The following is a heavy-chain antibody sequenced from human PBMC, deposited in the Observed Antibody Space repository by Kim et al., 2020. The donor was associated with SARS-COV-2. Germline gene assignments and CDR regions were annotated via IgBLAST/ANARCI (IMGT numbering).Heavy chain of an antibody. J-gene: IGHJ5*02. CDR2: IYSGGST. V-gene: IGHV3-53*01. Sequence: GGSLRLSCAVSGFSVSTNYMAWVRQAPGKGLEWVSIIYSGGSTYYADSVKGRFTISRDNSKNTLSLQMDSLRAEDTAVYYCARLYSTSSGWFDPWGQGTLVTVSS. D-gene: IGHD6-6*01. CDR3: ARLYSTSSGWFDP. CDR1: GFSVSTNY.